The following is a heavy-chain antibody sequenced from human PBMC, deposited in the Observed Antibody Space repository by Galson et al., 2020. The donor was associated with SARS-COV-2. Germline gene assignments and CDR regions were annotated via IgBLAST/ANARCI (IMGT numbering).Heavy chain of an antibody. D-gene: IGHD6-19*01. CDR2: TYYRSKWSY. CDR3: ARSPGVTVARTFDY. J-gene: IGHJ4*02. V-gene: IGHV6-1*01. Sequence: SQTLPLTCAISGDTVSSNSAAWNWIRQSPSRGLEWLGRTYYRSKWSYDYALSVKSRISINPDTSKNQFSLQLNSVTPEDTALYYCARSPGVTVARTFDYWGQGSLVTVSS. CDR1: GDTVSSNSAA.